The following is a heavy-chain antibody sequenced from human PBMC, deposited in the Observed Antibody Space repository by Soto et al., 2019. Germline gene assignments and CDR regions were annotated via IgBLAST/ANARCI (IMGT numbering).Heavy chain of an antibody. CDR2: ISYDGSNK. D-gene: IGHD4-17*01. V-gene: IGHV3-30-3*01. CDR1: GFTFSSYA. Sequence: QVQLVESGGGVVQPGRSLRLSCAASGFTFSSYAMHWVRQAPGKGLEGVAVISYDGSNKYYADSVKGRFTISRDNSKNTLYLQMNSLRAEDTAVYYCARPLTTVTTEYYYYYYGMDVWGQGTTVTVSS. CDR3: ARPLTTVTTEYYYYYYGMDV. J-gene: IGHJ6*02.